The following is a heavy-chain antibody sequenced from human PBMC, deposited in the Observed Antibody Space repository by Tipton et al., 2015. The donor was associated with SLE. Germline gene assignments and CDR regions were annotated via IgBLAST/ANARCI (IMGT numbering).Heavy chain of an antibody. CDR3: ARETTGDAYYYYGMGV. J-gene: IGHJ6*02. Sequence: LRLSCTVSGGSISSYYWSWIRQPPGKGLEWIGYIYYSGSTNYNPTLKSRVTISVDTSKNQFSLNLSSVTAAGSAVYYCARETTGDAYYYYGMGVWVQGTTVTVSS. CDR2: IYYSGST. V-gene: IGHV4-59*01. CDR1: GGSISSYY. D-gene: IGHD7-27*01.